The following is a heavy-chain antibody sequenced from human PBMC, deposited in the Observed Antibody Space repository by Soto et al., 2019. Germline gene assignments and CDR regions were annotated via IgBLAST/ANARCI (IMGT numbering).Heavy chain of an antibody. V-gene: IGHV3-11*01. Sequence: TGGSLRLSCAASGFTFSDYYMSWIRQAPAKGLEWVSYIGLSGDTIYYADSVKGRFTISRDDAKNSLYLQMNSLRAEDTAVYYCARGLWFGNLGYFDYWGQGALVTVPS. J-gene: IGHJ4*02. CDR1: GFTFSDYY. CDR3: ARGLWFGNLGYFDY. CDR2: IGLSGDTI. D-gene: IGHD3-10*01.